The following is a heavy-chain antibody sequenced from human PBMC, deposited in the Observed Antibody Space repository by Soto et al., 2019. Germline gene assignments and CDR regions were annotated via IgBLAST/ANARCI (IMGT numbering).Heavy chain of an antibody. CDR2: IFYTVTT. D-gene: IGHD2-21*01. CDR1: GGSISYNSYY. Sequence: SETLSLTCSVSGGSISYNSYYWGWIRQPPGKGLEWVGGIFYTVTTYYSPSLKDRVTISVDTSKNSFSLNLTSVTATDTAVYLCARLVVVAPVADAWGQGALVTVSS. V-gene: IGHV4-39*02. J-gene: IGHJ5*02. CDR3: ARLVVVAPVADA.